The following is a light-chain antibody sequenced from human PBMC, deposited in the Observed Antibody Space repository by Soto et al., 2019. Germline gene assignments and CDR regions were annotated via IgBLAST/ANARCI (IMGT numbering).Light chain of an antibody. CDR3: HQYGSSPGT. CDR2: GAS. CDR1: QRVTSNY. Sequence: ETGLTQSPGTLSLSPGERATLSCRASQRVTSNYLAWYQQKPGQAPRLLIFGASIRDTGIPDRFSGSGSGTDFTLTISRLEPEDFAVYYCHQYGSSPGTFGQGTKVDIK. V-gene: IGKV3-20*01. J-gene: IGKJ1*01.